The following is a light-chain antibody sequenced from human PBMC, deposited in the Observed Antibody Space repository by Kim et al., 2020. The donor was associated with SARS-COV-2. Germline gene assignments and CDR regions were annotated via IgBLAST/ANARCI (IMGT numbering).Light chain of an antibody. V-gene: IGKV1-27*01. J-gene: IGKJ1*01. CDR3: QKYNSAPWT. Sequence: ASIGDRVTFTCRSSQDIANSLSWYQQKPGKVPQVLIYAAATLQSWVPSRFSGSGSGTEFTLTIGSLQTDDVATYYCQKYNSAPWTFGPGTKVDIK. CDR1: QDIANS. CDR2: AAA.